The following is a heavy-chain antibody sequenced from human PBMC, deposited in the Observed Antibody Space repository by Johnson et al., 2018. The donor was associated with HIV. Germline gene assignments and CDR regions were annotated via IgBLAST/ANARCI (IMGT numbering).Heavy chain of an antibody. V-gene: IGHV3-30*04. Sequence: VQLVESGGGVVQPGRSLRLSCAVSGFTFSSYAMHSFRQAPGLGLEWVAVISFDGGTRYYAHSVQCRFPISRDNSKNTLYLQMNGLRAEDTAVYYCARAGQLAGGAFDIWGQGTMVTVSS. CDR3: ARAGQLAGGAFDI. D-gene: IGHD6-13*01. J-gene: IGHJ3*02. CDR2: ISFDGGTR. CDR1: GFTFSSYA.